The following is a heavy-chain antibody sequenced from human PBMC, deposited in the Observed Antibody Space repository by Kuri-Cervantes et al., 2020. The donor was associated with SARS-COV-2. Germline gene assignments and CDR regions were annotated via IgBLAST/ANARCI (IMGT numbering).Heavy chain of an antibody. CDR3: ARQVGKENYDFWSGYYRPVGWFDP. CDR1: GGSFSGYY. Sequence: SETLSLTCAVYGGSFSGYYWSWIRQPPGKGLEWIGEINHSGSTNYNPSLKSRVTISVDTSKNQFSLKLSSVTAADTAVYYCARQVGKENYDFWSGYYRPVGWFDPWGHGTLVTVSS. D-gene: IGHD3-3*01. J-gene: IGHJ5*02. V-gene: IGHV4-34*01. CDR2: INHSGST.